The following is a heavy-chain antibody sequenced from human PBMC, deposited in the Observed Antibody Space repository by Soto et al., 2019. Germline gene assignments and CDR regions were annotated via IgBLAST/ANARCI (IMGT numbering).Heavy chain of an antibody. J-gene: IGHJ6*02. CDR3: TRAQFEFGSYFGLDV. D-gene: IGHD3-10*01. CDR2: MNPDSENT. Sequence: QVHLVQSGAEVKQPGASVRVSCKASGYTFTNYDITWVRQATGQGLEWMGWMNPDSENTGSPQKFQGRVTMTVNTAINTAYMELTSLRSEYTAVDYCTRAQFEFGSYFGLDVWGQGTTVTVSS. CDR1: GYTFTNYD. V-gene: IGHV1-8*01.